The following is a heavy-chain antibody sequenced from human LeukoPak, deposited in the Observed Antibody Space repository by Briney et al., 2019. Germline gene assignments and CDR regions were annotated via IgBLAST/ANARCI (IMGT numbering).Heavy chain of an antibody. CDR3: ARVAPPGYSNYVDYFDY. J-gene: IGHJ4*02. V-gene: IGHV1-18*01. Sequence: ASVKVSCKASGYSFTNYGISWVRQAPGQGLEWMGWISAYNGNTNFVQKLQGRVTMTTDTSTSTAYMELRSLRSDDTAVYYCARVAPPGYSNYVDYFDYWGQGTLVTVSS. CDR1: GYSFTNYG. CDR2: ISAYNGNT. D-gene: IGHD4-11*01.